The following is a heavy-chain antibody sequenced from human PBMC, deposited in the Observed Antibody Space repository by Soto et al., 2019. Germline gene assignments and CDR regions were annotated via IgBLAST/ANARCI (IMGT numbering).Heavy chain of an antibody. CDR2: IWYDGSNK. CDR1: GFTFSTYG. CDR3: AGLRIAAAGDYYYYYYGMDV. Sequence: PGGSLRLTCAASGFTFSTYGMHWVRQAPGKGLEWVAVIWYDGSNKYYADSVKGRFTISRDNSKNTLYLQMNSLRAEDTAVYYCAGLRIAAAGDYYYYYYGMDVGGQGTTVTVSS. J-gene: IGHJ6*02. D-gene: IGHD6-13*01. V-gene: IGHV3-33*01.